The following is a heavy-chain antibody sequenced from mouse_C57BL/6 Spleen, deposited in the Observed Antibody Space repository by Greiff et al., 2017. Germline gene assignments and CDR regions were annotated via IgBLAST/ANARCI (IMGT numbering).Heavy chain of an antibody. J-gene: IGHJ2*01. Sequence: VQLQQPGAELVKPGASVKISCKASGYAFTSYWMNWVKQRPGKGLEWIGQIYPGDGDTNYNGKFKGKATLTADKSSSTAYMQLSSLTSEDSAVYFCARGDAYDFDDWGQGTTRTVSS. CDR1: GYAFTSYW. V-gene: IGHV1-80*01. D-gene: IGHD1-1*01. CDR2: IYPGDGDT. CDR3: ARGDAYDFDD.